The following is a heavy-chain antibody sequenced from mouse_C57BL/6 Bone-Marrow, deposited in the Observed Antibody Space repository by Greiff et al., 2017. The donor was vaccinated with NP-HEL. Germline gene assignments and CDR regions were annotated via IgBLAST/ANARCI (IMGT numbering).Heavy chain of an antibody. V-gene: IGHV7-3*01. J-gene: IGHJ4*01. CDR3: ARYLTTVVATTPYAMDY. CDR2: IRNKANGYTT. Sequence: EVKLVESGGGLVQPGGSLSLSCAASGFTFTDYYMSWVRQPPGKALEWLGFIRNKANGYTTEYSASVKGRFTISRDNSQSILYLQMNALRAEDSATYYCARYLTTVVATTPYAMDYWGQGTSVTVSS. CDR1: GFTFTDYY. D-gene: IGHD1-1*01.